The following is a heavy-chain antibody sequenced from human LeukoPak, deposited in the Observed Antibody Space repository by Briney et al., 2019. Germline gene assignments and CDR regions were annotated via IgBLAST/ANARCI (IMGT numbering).Heavy chain of an antibody. CDR3: ARDRYYYDSSGYYVFDY. Sequence: SETLSLTCIVSGVSISSYYWSWIRQPAGKGLEWIGRIYTSGSTNYNPSLKSRVTMSVDTSKNQFSLKLSSVTAADTAVYYCARDRYYYDSSGYYVFDYWGQGTLVTVSS. V-gene: IGHV4-4*07. CDR1: GVSISSYY. CDR2: IYTSGST. D-gene: IGHD3-22*01. J-gene: IGHJ4*02.